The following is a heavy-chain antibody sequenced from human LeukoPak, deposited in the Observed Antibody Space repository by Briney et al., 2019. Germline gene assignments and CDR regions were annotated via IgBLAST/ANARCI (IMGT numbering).Heavy chain of an antibody. V-gene: IGHV3-21*01. Sequence: GGSLRLSCAASGFTFSSYTMNWVRQAPGKGLEWVSSISSSSSYTFYADSVKGRFTISRDNAKNSLYLQMNSLRVEDTAVYYCARVRDLYRDYWGQGTLVTVSS. D-gene: IGHD2-2*02. J-gene: IGHJ4*02. CDR3: ARVRDLYRDY. CDR1: GFTFSSYT. CDR2: ISSSSSYT.